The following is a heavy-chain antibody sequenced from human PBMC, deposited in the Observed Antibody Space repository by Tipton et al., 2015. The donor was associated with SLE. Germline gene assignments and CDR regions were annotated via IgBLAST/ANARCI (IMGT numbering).Heavy chain of an antibody. D-gene: IGHD3-3*01. CDR2: IYHSGST. Sequence: TLSLTCSVSGYSLSSGYYWGWVRQPPGKGLEWIGGIYHSGSTYSNPSLKSRVTISLDTSKKQFSLKLSSVTAADTAVYYCARDGNIYYDFWSGYRYFDYWGQGTLVTVSS. V-gene: IGHV4-38-2*02. J-gene: IGHJ4*02. CDR1: GYSLSSGYY. CDR3: ARDGNIYYDFWSGYRYFDY.